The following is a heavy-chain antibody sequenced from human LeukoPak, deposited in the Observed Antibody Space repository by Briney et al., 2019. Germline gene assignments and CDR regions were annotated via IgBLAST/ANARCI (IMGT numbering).Heavy chain of an antibody. CDR2: IWYDGSNK. J-gene: IGHJ4*02. CDR1: GFTFSSYG. CDR3: ARASDYDLWSGYDY. D-gene: IGHD3-3*01. Sequence: GGSLRLSCAASGFTFSSYGLHWVRQAPGKGLEWVAIIWYDGSNKYYADSVKGRFTISRDNSKNTLYLQMNSLRAEDTAVYYCARASDYDLWSGYDYWGQGTLVTVSS. V-gene: IGHV3-33*01.